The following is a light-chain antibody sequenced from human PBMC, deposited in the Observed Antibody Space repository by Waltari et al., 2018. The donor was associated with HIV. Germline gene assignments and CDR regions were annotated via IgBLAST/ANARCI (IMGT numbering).Light chain of an antibody. CDR1: SSNIGNNP. V-gene: IGLV1-44*01. J-gene: IGLJ2*01. CDR3: AAWDDSLSGVV. CDR2: TNN. Sequence: QSVMTQPPSASGTPGQSVTISCSGSSSNIGNNPVNWYQQLPGTAPKLLIYTNNQWPAGVPDRFSGSRSGTSASLAISGLQSEDEADYYCAAWDDSLSGVVFGGGTKLTVL.